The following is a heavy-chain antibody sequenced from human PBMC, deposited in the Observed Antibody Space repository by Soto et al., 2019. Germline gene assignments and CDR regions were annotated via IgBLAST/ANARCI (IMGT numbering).Heavy chain of an antibody. CDR1: GGSVSSGSYY. Sequence: QVQLQESGPGLVKPSETLSLTCTVSGGSVSSGSYYWSWIRQPPGKGLEWIGYIYYSGSTSYNPALKSRVTISVATSKNQFSLKLSSVTAADTAVYYCARNPKYRFLEWLPFDYWGQGTLVTVSS. CDR2: IYYSGST. J-gene: IGHJ4*02. V-gene: IGHV4-61*01. D-gene: IGHD3-3*01. CDR3: ARNPKYRFLEWLPFDY.